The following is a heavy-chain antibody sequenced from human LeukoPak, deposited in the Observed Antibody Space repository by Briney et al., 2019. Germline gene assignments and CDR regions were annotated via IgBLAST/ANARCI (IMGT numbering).Heavy chain of an antibody. CDR2: IRYDGSNK. V-gene: IGHV3-30*02. D-gene: IGHD5-12*01. Sequence: GGSLRLSGAASGFTFSSYGMHWVRQAPGKGLEWVAFIRYDGSNKYYADSVKGRFTISRDNSKNTLYLQMNSLRAEDTAVYYSAKGGSGYINWFDPWGQGTLVTVSS. J-gene: IGHJ5*02. CDR1: GFTFSSYG. CDR3: AKGGSGYINWFDP.